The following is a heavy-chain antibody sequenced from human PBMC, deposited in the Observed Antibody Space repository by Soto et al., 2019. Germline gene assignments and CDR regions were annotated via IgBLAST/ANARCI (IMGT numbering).Heavy chain of an antibody. CDR3: ARSWCGELLTRSPYDWFDP. CDR1: GGSVSSGSYY. D-gene: IGHD3-10*01. J-gene: IGHJ5*02. CDR2: SYYSGST. Sequence: QVQLQETGPGLVKPSETLSLTCTVSGGSVSSGSYYWSWIRQPPWKALEWIGYSYYSGSTNYNPSLKSRVSISVDTSENPFSLKLSSVTAADTAVYYCARSWCGELLTRSPYDWFDPWGQGTLVTVSS. V-gene: IGHV4-61*01.